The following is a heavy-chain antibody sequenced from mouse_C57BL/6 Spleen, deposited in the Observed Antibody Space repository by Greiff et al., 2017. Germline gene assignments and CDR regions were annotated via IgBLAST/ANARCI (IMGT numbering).Heavy chain of an antibody. V-gene: IGHV1-50*01. CDR3: APYGNYEWYYAMDY. D-gene: IGHD2-1*01. CDR1: GYTFTSYW. Sequence: QVQLQQPGAELVKPGASVKLSCKASGYTFTSYWMQWVKQRPGQGLEWIGEIDPSDSYTNYNHKFKGKATVTVDTSSSTAYMQLSSLASEDSAVYYCAPYGNYEWYYAMDYWGQGTSVTVSS. CDR2: IDPSDSYT. J-gene: IGHJ4*01.